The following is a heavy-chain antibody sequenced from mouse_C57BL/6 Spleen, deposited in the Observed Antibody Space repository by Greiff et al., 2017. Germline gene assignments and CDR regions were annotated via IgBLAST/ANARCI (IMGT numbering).Heavy chain of an antibody. CDR2: INPSSGYT. J-gene: IGHJ4*01. Sequence: QVQLQQSGAELAKPGASVKLSCKASGYTFTSYWLHWVKQRPGQGLEWIGYINPSSGYTKYNQKFKDKATLTADKSSRTAYMQLSSLTYEDSAVYYCAREGYYDYDGYAMDYWGQGTSVTVSS. CDR1: GYTFTSYW. CDR3: AREGYYDYDGYAMDY. V-gene: IGHV1-7*01. D-gene: IGHD2-4*01.